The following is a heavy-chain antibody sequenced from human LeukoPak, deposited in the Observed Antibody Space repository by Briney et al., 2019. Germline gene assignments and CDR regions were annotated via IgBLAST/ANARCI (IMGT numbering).Heavy chain of an antibody. V-gene: IGHV4-59*12. CDR2: IYYSGSP. CDR3: ARESRDDYVWGSYRQPLDY. CDR1: GASFSGYY. Sequence: SETLSLTCAVYGASFSGYYWSWIRQPPGKGLEWIGYIYYSGSPNYNPSLKSRVTISVDTPKNQFSLKLSSVTAADTAVYYCARESRDDYVWGSYRQPLDYWGQGTLVTVSS. J-gene: IGHJ4*02. D-gene: IGHD3-16*02.